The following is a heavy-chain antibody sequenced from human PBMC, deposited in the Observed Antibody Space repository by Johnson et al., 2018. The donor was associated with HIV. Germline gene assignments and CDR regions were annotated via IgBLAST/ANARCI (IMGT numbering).Heavy chain of an antibody. Sequence: VQLVESGGGLVQPGGSLRLYCAASGFTFSSYWMSWVRQAPGKGLEWVANIKQDGSDKYYAASVKGRFTISRDSSKNTLYLQMNTLRADDTAVYYCARGSRYTHDNDDVYLLQAFDIWGQGTMVTVSS. CDR1: GFTFSSYW. D-gene: IGHD3-16*01. CDR3: ARGSRYTHDNDDVYLLQAFDI. V-gene: IGHV3-7*01. J-gene: IGHJ3*02. CDR2: IKQDGSDK.